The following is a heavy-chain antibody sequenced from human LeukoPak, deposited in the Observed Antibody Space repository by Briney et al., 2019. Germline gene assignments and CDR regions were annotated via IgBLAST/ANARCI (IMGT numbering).Heavy chain of an antibody. V-gene: IGHV4-59*08. CDR1: GGSISSYY. D-gene: IGHD1-26*01. J-gene: IGHJ4*02. CDR3: ARNRVMGAPNFDY. Sequence: PSETLSLTCTVSGGSISSYYWSWIRQPPGKGLEWIGYIYYSGSTNYNPSLKSRVTISVDTSKNQFSLKLSSVTAADTAVYYCARNRVMGAPNFDYWGQGTLVTVFS. CDR2: IYYSGST.